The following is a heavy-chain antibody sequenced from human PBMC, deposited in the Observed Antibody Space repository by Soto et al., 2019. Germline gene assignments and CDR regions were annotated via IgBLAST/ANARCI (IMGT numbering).Heavy chain of an antibody. J-gene: IGHJ4*02. CDR3: ARVGYYYDSSGYYNLFDY. D-gene: IGHD3-22*01. CDR1: GGSISSSSYY. Sequence: SETLSLTCTVSGGSISSSSYYWGWIRQPPGKGLEWIGSIYYSGSTYYNPSLKSRVTISVDTSKNQFSLKLGSVTAADTAVYYCARVGYYYDSSGYYNLFDYWGQGTLVTVSS. CDR2: IYYSGST. V-gene: IGHV4-39*01.